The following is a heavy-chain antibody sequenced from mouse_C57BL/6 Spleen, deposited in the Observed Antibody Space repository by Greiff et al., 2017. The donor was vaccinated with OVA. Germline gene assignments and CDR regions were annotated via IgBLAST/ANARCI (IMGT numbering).Heavy chain of an antibody. CDR1: GYTFTSYW. D-gene: IGHD1-1*01. Sequence: VQLQQPGTELVKPGASVKLSCKASGYTFTSYWMHWVKQRPGQGLAWIGNINPSNGGTNYNEKFKSKATLTVDKSSSTAYMQLSSLTSEDSAVYYCAREGVGVSSLFAYWGQGTMVTVSA. V-gene: IGHV1-53*01. CDR2: INPSNGGT. CDR3: AREGVGVSSLFAY. J-gene: IGHJ3*01.